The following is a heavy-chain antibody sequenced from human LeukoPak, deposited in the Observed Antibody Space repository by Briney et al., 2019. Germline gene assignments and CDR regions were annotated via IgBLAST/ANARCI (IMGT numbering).Heavy chain of an antibody. J-gene: IGHJ4*02. CDR1: GGTFSSYA. D-gene: IGHD3-22*01. CDR3: ARPSTTYYSDSSGYYLFDY. V-gene: IGHV1-69*04. CDR2: IIPILGIA. Sequence: SVKVSCKASGGTFSSYAISWVRQAPGQGLEWMGRIIPILGIANYAQKFQGRVTITADKSTSTAYMELSSLRSEDTAVYYCARPSTTYYSDSSGYYLFDYWGQGTLVTASS.